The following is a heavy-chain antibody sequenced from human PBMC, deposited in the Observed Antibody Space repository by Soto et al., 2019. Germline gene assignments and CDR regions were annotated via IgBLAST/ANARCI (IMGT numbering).Heavy chain of an antibody. CDR1: GGSISSYY. CDR3: ARSFYDFWSGYYTGSPSDY. CDR2: IYYSGST. D-gene: IGHD3-3*01. J-gene: IGHJ4*02. V-gene: IGHV4-59*12. Sequence: SETLSLTCTVSGGSISSYYWSWIRQPPGKGLGWIGYIYYSGSTNYNPSLKSRVTISVDTSKNQFSLKLSSVTAADTAVYYCARSFYDFWSGYYTGSPSDYWGQGTLVTVSS.